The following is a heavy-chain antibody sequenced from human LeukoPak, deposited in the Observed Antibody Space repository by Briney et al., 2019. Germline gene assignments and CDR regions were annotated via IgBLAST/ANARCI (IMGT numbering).Heavy chain of an antibody. J-gene: IGHJ4*02. CDR2: ISYDGGNK. D-gene: IGHD1-26*01. V-gene: IGHV3-30*18. Sequence: GSLGLSCAASGFTFSSYVMHWVRQAPGKGLEWVAFISYDGGNKYYADSVKGRFTISRDNSKNTLYLQMNSLRTEDTAVYYCAKDLGYSGSYIDCWGQGTLVTVSS. CDR1: GFTFSSYV. CDR3: AKDLGYSGSYIDC.